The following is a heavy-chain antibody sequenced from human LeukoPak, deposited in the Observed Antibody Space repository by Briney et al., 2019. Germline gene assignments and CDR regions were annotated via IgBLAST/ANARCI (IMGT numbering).Heavy chain of an antibody. J-gene: IGHJ6*03. CDR2: ISGSGGST. CDR1: GFTFSSYA. Sequence: GGSLRLSCAASGFTFSSYAMSWVRQAPGKGLEWVSAISGSGGSTYYADSVKGRFTISRDNSKNTLYLQMNSLRAEDTAVYYCAKKKGGYGPYYYYYYMDVWGKGTTVTVSS. V-gene: IGHV3-23*01. D-gene: IGHD4-17*01. CDR3: AKKKGGYGPYYYYYYMDV.